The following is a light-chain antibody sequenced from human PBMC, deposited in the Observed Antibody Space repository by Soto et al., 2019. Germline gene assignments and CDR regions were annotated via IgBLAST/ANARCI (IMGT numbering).Light chain of an antibody. Sequence: DIQMTQSPSSLSASVGDSVTVTCRASQPIGTSLHWYQQRAGKAPKVLISSASRLQSGVSSRFSGSGSGTHFTLTISSLRHEDSETYYCLPGYNTFWTFGQGTKVEIK. J-gene: IGKJ1*01. CDR2: SAS. CDR3: LPGYNTFWT. V-gene: IGKV1-39*01. CDR1: QPIGTS.